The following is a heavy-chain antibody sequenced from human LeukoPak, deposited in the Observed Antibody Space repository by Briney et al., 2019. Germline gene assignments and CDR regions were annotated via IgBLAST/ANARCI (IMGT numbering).Heavy chain of an antibody. J-gene: IGHJ5*02. Sequence: SETLSLTCAVYGGSFSGYYWSWIRQPPGKGLEWIGEINHSGSTNYNPSLKSRVTISVDTSKNQFSLKLSSVTAADTAVYYCVRGRVYSSSWLRTPRWFDPWGQGTLVTVSS. CDR3: VRGRVYSSSWLRTPRWFDP. CDR1: GGSFSGYY. CDR2: INHSGST. D-gene: IGHD6-13*01. V-gene: IGHV4-34*01.